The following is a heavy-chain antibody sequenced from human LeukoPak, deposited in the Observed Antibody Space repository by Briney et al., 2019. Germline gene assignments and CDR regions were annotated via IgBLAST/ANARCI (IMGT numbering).Heavy chain of an antibody. Sequence: PSETLSLTCAVYGGSFSGYYWSWIRQPPGKGLEWIGEINHSGSTNYNPSLKSRVTISVDTSKNQFSLKLSSVTAADTAVYYCARGRFTHRAFDIWGQGTMVTVSS. J-gene: IGHJ3*02. CDR1: GGSFSGYY. D-gene: IGHD3-3*01. CDR3: ARGRFTHRAFDI. V-gene: IGHV4-34*01. CDR2: INHSGST.